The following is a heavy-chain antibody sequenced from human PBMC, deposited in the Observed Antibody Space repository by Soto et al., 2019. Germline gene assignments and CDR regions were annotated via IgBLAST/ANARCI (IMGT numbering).Heavy chain of an antibody. CDR2: IYYSGGT. V-gene: IGHV4-59*01. J-gene: IGHJ5*02. CDR3: ARKVPSSEGGGNWFAP. D-gene: IGHD2-15*01. Sequence: SETLSVTCTVSGGSITNYYWSWIRQPPGKGLEWIGYIYYSGGTNYNPSLKSRITISVDTSKDQFSLKLSSVTAADTAVYYCARKVPSSEGGGNWFAPWGQGTLVTVPS. CDR1: GGSITNYY.